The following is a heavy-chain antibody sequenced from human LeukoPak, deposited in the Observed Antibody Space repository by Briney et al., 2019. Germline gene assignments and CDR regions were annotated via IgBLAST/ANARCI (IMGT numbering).Heavy chain of an antibody. CDR1: GGSISSYY. V-gene: IGHV4-59*08. CDR3: ARAGSYQLLFNY. D-gene: IGHD2-2*01. Sequence: SETLSLTCTVSGGSISSYYWSWIRQPPGKGLEWIGYVFYSETTNYNPSLKSRVTISVDTSKNQFSLKLSSVTAADTAVYYCARAGSYQLLFNYWGQGTLVTVSS. J-gene: IGHJ4*02. CDR2: VFYSETT.